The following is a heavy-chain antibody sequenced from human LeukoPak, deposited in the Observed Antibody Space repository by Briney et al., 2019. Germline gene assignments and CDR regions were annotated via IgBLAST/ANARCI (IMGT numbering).Heavy chain of an antibody. V-gene: IGHV1-2*04. CDR2: INPNSGGT. Sequence: ASVKVSCAASGYTFTGYYMHWVRQAPGQGLEWMGWINPNSGGTNYARKFQGWVTMTRDTSISTAYMELSRLRSDDTAVYYCAREHYYDSSGYLPERAEFDYWGQGTLVTVSS. CDR3: AREHYYDSSGYLPERAEFDY. D-gene: IGHD3-22*01. J-gene: IGHJ4*02. CDR1: GYTFTGYY.